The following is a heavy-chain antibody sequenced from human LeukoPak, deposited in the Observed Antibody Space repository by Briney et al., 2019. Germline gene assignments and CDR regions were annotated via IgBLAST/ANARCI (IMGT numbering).Heavy chain of an antibody. CDR3: ASISVVPAVYYYGMDV. CDR2: IRLDGSDK. CDR1: GFTFSTYA. Sequence: GRSLRLSCEASGFTFSTYAMHWVRQAPGKGLEWVAFIRLDGSDKYYADSVKGRFTISRDNSKNTLYLQMNSLRAEDTAVYYCASISVVPAVYYYGMDVWGQGTTVTVSS. J-gene: IGHJ6*02. D-gene: IGHD2-15*01. V-gene: IGHV3-33*01.